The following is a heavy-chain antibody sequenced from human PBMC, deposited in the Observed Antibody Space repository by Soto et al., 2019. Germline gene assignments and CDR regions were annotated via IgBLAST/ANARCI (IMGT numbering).Heavy chain of an antibody. V-gene: IGHV3-30-3*01. CDR3: ARDRVRFVVGTTTFDY. Sequence: VQLVESGGGVVQPGRSLRLSCAASGFTFTTYAMHWVRQAPGKGLEWVAVISYDGNNEYYADSVKGRFTISRDNSKNPLYLQMNSLRAEDTAVYYCARDRVRFVVGTTTFDYWGHGTLVTVSS. CDR1: GFTFTTYA. CDR2: ISYDGNNE. D-gene: IGHD1-26*01. J-gene: IGHJ4*01.